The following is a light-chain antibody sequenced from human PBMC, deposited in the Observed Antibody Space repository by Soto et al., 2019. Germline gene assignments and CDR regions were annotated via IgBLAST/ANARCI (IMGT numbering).Light chain of an antibody. Sequence: VMRQSPATLSVSPGAGSTLACRASQGIGDTLAWYQHKPGQTPRLLIYDTSTRATGVPTRFSGSRSGAEFTLTINSLQSEDFAVYYCQPYNNWPLTFGGGTKVDIK. CDR1: QGIGDT. J-gene: IGKJ4*01. CDR2: DTS. V-gene: IGKV3-15*01. CDR3: QPYNNWPLT.